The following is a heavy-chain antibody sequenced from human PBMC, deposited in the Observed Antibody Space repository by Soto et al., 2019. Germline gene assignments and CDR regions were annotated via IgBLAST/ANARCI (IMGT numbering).Heavy chain of an antibody. CDR3: ARYPCYYGSGSRRCAFDI. J-gene: IGHJ3*02. D-gene: IGHD3-10*01. CDR2: INHSGST. Sequence: SETLSLTCTVSGGSVSSGSYYWSWIRQPPGKGLEWLGYINHSGSTNYNPSLKSRVTISVDTSKNQFSLKLSSVTAADTAVYYCARYPCYYGSGSRRCAFDIWGQGTMVT. CDR1: GGSVSSGSYY. V-gene: IGHV4-61*01.